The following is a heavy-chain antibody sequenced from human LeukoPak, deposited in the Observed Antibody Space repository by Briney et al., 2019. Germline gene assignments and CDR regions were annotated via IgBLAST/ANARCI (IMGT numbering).Heavy chain of an antibody. J-gene: IGHJ6*02. CDR1: GPSISSYY. CDR2: IYYSGST. CDR3: ARGAPYDYYGMDV. D-gene: IGHD4/OR15-4a*01. V-gene: IGHV4-59*08. Sequence: SETLSLTCPLSGPSISSYYWSCIRQPPGKGLEWIGYIYYSGSTNYNPCLKSRVTISVDTSKNQFSLKLSSVTAADTAVDYWARGAPYDYYGMDVWGQGTTVTVSS.